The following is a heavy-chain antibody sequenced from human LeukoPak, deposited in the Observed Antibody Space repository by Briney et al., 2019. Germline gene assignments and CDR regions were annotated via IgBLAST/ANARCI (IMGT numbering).Heavy chain of an antibody. D-gene: IGHD3-3*01. CDR1: GYTFPSYD. CDR2: MNPNRGNT. Sequence: ASVKLSCKASGYTFPSYDINWVRQATGQGLEWMGWMNPNRGNTGYAQKFQGRVTITRNTSISTAYMELSSLRSEDTAVYYCARVPRGRITIFGVVIMTEAYFDYWGQGTLVTVSS. V-gene: IGHV1-8*03. J-gene: IGHJ4*02. CDR3: ARVPRGRITIFGVVIMTEAYFDY.